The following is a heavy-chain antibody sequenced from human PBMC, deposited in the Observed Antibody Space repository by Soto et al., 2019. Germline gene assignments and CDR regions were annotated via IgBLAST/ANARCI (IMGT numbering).Heavy chain of an antibody. CDR3: VPQRGVAGNRFGGMDV. CDR1: GGSISSSSYY. Sequence: SETLSLTCTVSGGSISSSSYYWGWIRQPPGKGLEWIGSIYYSGSTYYNPSLKSRVTISVDTSKNQFSLKLSSVTAADTAVYYCVPQRGVAGNRFGGMDVWGQGTTVTVSS. CDR2: IYYSGST. V-gene: IGHV4-39*01. J-gene: IGHJ6*02. D-gene: IGHD6-19*01.